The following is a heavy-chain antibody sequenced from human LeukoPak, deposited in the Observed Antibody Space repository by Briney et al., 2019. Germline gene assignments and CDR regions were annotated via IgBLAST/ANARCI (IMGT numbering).Heavy chain of an antibody. V-gene: IGHV1-2*02. CDR3: ARVNWGSYGNGVVYYFDY. CDR2: INPNSGGT. Sequence: ASVKVSCKASGYTFTGYYMHWVRQAPGQGLEWMGWINPNSGGTNYAQKFQGRVTMTRDTSISTAYMELSRLRSDDTAVYYCARVNWGSYGNGVVYYFDYWGQGTLVTVSS. J-gene: IGHJ4*02. D-gene: IGHD1-26*01. CDR1: GYTFTGYY.